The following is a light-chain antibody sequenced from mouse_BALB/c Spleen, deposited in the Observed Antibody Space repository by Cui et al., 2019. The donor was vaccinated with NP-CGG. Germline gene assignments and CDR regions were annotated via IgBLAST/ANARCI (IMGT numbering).Light chain of an antibody. CDR2: GTN. V-gene: IGLV1*01. CDR1: TGAVTTSNY. CDR3: ALWYSNHWV. J-gene: IGLJ1*01. Sequence: QAVVTQESARTTSPGETVTLTCRSSTGAVTTSNYANWVQEKPEHLFTGLIGGTNNRAPGVPARFSGSLIGDKAALTITGAQTEDEAIYFCALWYSNHWVFGGGTKLTVL.